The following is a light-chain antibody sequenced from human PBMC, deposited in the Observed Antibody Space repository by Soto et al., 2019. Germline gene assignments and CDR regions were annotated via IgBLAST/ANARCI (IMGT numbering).Light chain of an antibody. J-gene: IGKJ1*01. Sequence: DIQMTQSPSTLSASVGDGVTITGLACQSVNRWLAWYQQKPRKATKLLIYEASSLESGVTSRFGGSGSVTEFTLTISSLQPDDFEIYYCQQYNSYWWTFSQGTNVDIK. V-gene: IGKV1-5*03. CDR3: QQYNSYWWT. CDR1: QSVNRW. CDR2: EAS.